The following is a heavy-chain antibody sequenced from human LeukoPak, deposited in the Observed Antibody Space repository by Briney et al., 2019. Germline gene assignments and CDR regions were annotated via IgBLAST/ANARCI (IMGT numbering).Heavy chain of an antibody. CDR3: ARSPSIAAAGTFWFDP. V-gene: IGHV4-59*01. CDR1: GGSISSYY. D-gene: IGHD6-13*01. J-gene: IGHJ5*02. CDR2: IYYSGST. Sequence: PSETLSLTCTVSGGSISSYYWSWIRQPPGKGLEWIGYIYYSGSTNYNPSLKSRVTISVDTSKNQFSLKLSSVTAADTAVYYCARSPSIAAAGTFWFDPWGQGTLVTVS.